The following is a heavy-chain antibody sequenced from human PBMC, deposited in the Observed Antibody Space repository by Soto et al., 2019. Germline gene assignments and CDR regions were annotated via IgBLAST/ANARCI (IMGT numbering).Heavy chain of an antibody. CDR2: INHSGST. J-gene: IGHJ6*02. D-gene: IGHD6-19*01. V-gene: IGHV4-34*01. CDR1: GGSFSGYY. Sequence: SETLSLTSAVYGGSFSGYYWTWIRQPPGKGLEWIGEINHSGSTNYNPSLKSRVTISVDTSKNQFSLKLSSVTAADTAVYYCAREIAVAPYYYYGMDVWGQGTTVT. CDR3: AREIAVAPYYYYGMDV.